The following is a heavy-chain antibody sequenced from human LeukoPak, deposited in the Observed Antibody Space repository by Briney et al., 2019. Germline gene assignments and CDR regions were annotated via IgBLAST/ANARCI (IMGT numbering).Heavy chain of an antibody. D-gene: IGHD2-2*01. CDR3: ARGHQLLFVY. V-gene: IGHV4-59*01. CDR1: GGSINSYY. Sequence: SETLSLTCTVSGGSINSYYWSWIRQPPGKGLQWIGYIYYSGSTNYNPSLKSRVTISVDTSKNQFSLKLSSVTAADTAVYYCARGHQLLFVYWGQGTLVTVSS. CDR2: IYYSGST. J-gene: IGHJ4*02.